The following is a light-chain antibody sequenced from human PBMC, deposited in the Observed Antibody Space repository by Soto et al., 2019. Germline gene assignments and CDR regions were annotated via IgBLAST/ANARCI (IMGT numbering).Light chain of an antibody. CDR1: TGAVTSGLF. V-gene: IGLV7-46*01. J-gene: IGLJ2*01. Sequence: QAVVTQEPSLTVSPGGTVTLTCGSNTGAVTSGLFPYWFQQKPGQAPRTLIYDTSNKHSWTPARFSGSLLGGKAALTLSGAQPEDEADYYSLLSYYDAQVFGGGTKLPVL. CDR3: LLSYYDAQV. CDR2: DTS.